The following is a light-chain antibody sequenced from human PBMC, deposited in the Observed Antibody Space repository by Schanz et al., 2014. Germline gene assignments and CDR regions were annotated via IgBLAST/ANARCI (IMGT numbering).Light chain of an antibody. J-gene: IGKJ2*01. CDR1: QNVYSN. V-gene: IGKV3D-15*01. CDR2: DAS. Sequence: EIVLTQSPVTLSLSPGERVTLSCRASQNVYSNYLAWYQQKPGQAPRLLIYDASTRAAGIPARFSGSGSGTDFTLSISSLQSEDFAVYYCQQYNNWAAYTFGQGTKVEIQ. CDR3: QQYNNWAAYT.